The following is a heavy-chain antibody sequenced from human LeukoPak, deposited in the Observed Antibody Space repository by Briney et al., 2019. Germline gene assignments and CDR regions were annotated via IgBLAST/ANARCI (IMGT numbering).Heavy chain of an antibody. D-gene: IGHD3-10*01. CDR3: AKSSGSGGYYYYMDV. J-gene: IGHJ6*03. V-gene: IGHV3-30*02. Sequence: GGSLRLSCAASGFTFSSYGMHWVRQAPGKGLEWVAFIRYDGSNKYYADSVRGRFTISRDDSKNTLYLQMNSLRAEDTAVYYCAKSSGSGGYYYYMDVWGKGTTVTISS. CDR2: IRYDGSNK. CDR1: GFTFSSYG.